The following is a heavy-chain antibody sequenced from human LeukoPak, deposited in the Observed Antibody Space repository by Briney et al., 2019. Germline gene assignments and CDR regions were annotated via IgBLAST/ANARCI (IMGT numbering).Heavy chain of an antibody. CDR1: GYSISSGYF. J-gene: IGHJ4*02. CDR3: ARSKDILTGYCFDY. D-gene: IGHD3-9*01. CDR2: IYHVGTT. V-gene: IGHV4-38-2*02. Sequence: TSETLSLTCIVSGYSISSGYFWGWVRQPPGKGLEWIGSIYHVGTTHYNPSLKSRVSISLDTSKNQFSLKLSSVTAADTAVYYCARSKDILTGYCFDYWGQGTLVTVSS.